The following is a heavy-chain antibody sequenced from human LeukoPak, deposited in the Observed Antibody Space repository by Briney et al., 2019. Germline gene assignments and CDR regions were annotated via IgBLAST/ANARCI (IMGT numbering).Heavy chain of an antibody. Sequence: GGSLRLSCAASGFTFRSYGMHWVRQAPGKGLEWVSYISSSSSTIYYADSVKGRFTISRDNAKNSLYLQMNSLRAEDTAVYYCARDLRGGSGWYSVAAFDIWGQGTMVTVSS. CDR2: ISSSSSTI. V-gene: IGHV3-48*01. D-gene: IGHD6-19*01. CDR1: GFTFRSYG. J-gene: IGHJ3*02. CDR3: ARDLRGGSGWYSVAAFDI.